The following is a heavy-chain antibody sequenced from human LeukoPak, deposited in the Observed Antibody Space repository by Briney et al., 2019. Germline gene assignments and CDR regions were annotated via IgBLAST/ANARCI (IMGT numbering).Heavy chain of an antibody. Sequence: GESLQISCKASGYIFTTYWIGWVRQMPGKGLEWMGIIYPGDSDTRYSPSFQGQVTISADKSISTAYLQWSSLKASDTAMYYCARPPTERDFDYWGQGTLVTVSS. CDR2: IYPGDSDT. CDR3: ARPPTERDFDY. J-gene: IGHJ4*02. V-gene: IGHV5-51*01. CDR1: GYIFTTYW.